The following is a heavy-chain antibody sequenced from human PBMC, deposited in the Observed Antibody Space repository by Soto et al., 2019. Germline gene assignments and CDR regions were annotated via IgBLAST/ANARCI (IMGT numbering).Heavy chain of an antibody. CDR3: AREMKQLVQEGFLQH. J-gene: IGHJ1*01. V-gene: IGHV3-21*01. CDR2: ISTGSSYI. Sequence: GGSLRLSCAASGFTFSSYTMHWVRQAPGKGLEWVSSISTGSSYIYYADSLKGRFTISRDNAGNSLYLQMNSLRAEDTAVYYCAREMKQLVQEGFLQHWGKGTLVTVS. CDR1: GFTFSSYT. D-gene: IGHD6-13*01.